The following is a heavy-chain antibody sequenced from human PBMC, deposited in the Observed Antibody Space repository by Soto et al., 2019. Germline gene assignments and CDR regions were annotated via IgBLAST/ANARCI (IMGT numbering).Heavy chain of an antibody. CDR3: ARDVGSYLPFDY. D-gene: IGHD1-26*01. V-gene: IGHV4-4*07. CDR2: IYTRGST. J-gene: IGHJ4*02. Sequence: SATLSLTCTVSGVSISSYYWSWIRQPAGEGLEWIGRIYTRGSTNYNPSLKSRVTMSVDTSKNQFSLKLSSVTAADTAVYYCARDVGSYLPFDYWGQGTLVTVS. CDR1: GVSISSYY.